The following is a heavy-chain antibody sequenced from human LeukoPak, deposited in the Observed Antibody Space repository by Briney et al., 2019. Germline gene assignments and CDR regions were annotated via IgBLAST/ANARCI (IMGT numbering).Heavy chain of an antibody. V-gene: IGHV3-23*01. CDR2: ISGSGGST. Sequence: GGSLRLSCAASGFTFSSYAMSWVRQAPGKGLEWVSVISGSGGSTYYADSVKGRFTISRDNSKNTLYLQMNSLRAEDTAVYYCAKSPGSSNLYYFDFWGQGTLVTVSS. CDR1: GFTFSSYA. J-gene: IGHJ4*02. CDR3: AKSPGSSNLYYFDF. D-gene: IGHD6-13*01.